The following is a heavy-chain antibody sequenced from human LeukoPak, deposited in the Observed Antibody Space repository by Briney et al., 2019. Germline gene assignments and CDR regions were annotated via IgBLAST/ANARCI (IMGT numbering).Heavy chain of an antibody. V-gene: IGHV3-20*04. CDR1: GFTFDDYG. Sequence: GGSLRLSCAASGFTFDDYGMSWVRQAPGKGLEWVSGINWNGGSTGYADSVKGRFTISRDNAKNSLYLQMNSLRAEDTALYYCARAVTTHHYYYYMDVWGKGTTVTISS. J-gene: IGHJ6*03. D-gene: IGHD4-11*01. CDR3: ARAVTTHHYYYYMDV. CDR2: INWNGGST.